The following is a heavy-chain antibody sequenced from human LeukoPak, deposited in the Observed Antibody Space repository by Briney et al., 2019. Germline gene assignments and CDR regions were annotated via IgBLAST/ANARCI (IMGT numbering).Heavy chain of an antibody. CDR1: GGSFSGNY. CDR3: ARHTGTWIQLWTYFDC. J-gene: IGHJ4*02. Sequence: PSETLSLTCAVYGGSFSGNYWSWIRQPPGKGLEGIGEINHSGTTNYNPPLKSRVTISVDTSKNQFSLKLSSVTAADTAVYHCARHTGTWIQLWTYFDCWGQGTLVTVSS. V-gene: IGHV4-34*01. D-gene: IGHD5-18*01. CDR2: INHSGTT.